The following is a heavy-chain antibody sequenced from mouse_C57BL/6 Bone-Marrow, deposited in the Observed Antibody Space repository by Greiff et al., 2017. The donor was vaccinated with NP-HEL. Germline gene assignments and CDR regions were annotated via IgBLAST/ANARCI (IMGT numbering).Heavy chain of an antibody. Sequence: EVKVVESGGGLVKPGGSLKLSCAASGFTFSSYAMSWVRQTPEKRLEWVATISDGGSYTYYPDNVKGRVTISRDNAKNNLYLQMSHLKSEDTAMYYCARDYYGILDYWGQGTTLTVSS. J-gene: IGHJ2*01. CDR3: ARDYYGILDY. D-gene: IGHD1-1*01. CDR2: ISDGGSYT. V-gene: IGHV5-4*01. CDR1: GFTFSSYA.